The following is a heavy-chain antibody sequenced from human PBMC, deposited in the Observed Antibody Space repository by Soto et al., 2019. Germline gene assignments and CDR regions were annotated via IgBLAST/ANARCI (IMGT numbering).Heavy chain of an antibody. V-gene: IGHV1-69*01. CDR2: IIPIFGTA. CDR1: GGTFSSYA. J-gene: IGHJ4*02. D-gene: IGHD6-6*01. CDR3: ASRSIAAPGVYFDY. Sequence: QVQLVQSGAEVKKPGSSVKVSCKASGGTFSSYAISWVRQAPGQGLEWMGGIIPIFGTANYAQKFQVRVTITADESTSTAYMELSSLRSEDTAVYYCASRSIAAPGVYFDYWGQGTLVTVSS.